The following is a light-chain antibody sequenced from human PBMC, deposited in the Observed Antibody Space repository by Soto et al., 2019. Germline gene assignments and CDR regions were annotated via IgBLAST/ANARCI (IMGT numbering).Light chain of an antibody. J-gene: IGKJ1*01. V-gene: IGKV3-20*01. CDR1: QSVSSSY. CDR3: QQYGSSPWT. Sequence: IELTQSPGTLSLSPGERATLSCRASQSVSSSYLAWYQQKPGQAPRLLMYGASSRATGIPDRFSVSVSGTDGTITISRLEQEDGAVYYCQQYGSSPWTFGQGTKVDNK. CDR2: GAS.